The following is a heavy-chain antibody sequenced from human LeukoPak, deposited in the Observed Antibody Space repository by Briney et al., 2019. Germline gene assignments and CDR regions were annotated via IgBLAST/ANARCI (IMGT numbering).Heavy chain of an antibody. J-gene: IGHJ4*02. CDR2: INHSGST. CDR1: GGSLSGYS. CDR3: ARGFRYYGSGSYYRPFDY. Sequence: SETLSLTCAVYGGSLSGYSWSWIRQPPGKGLEWIGEINHSGSTNYNPSLKSRVTISVDMSKNQFSLRLSSVTAADTAVYYCARGFRYYGSGSYYRPFDYWGQGTLVTVSS. V-gene: IGHV4-34*01. D-gene: IGHD3-10*01.